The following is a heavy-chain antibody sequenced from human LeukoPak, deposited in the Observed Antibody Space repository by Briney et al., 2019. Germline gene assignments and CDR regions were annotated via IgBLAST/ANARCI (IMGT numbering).Heavy chain of an antibody. CDR1: GFTFSSYG. V-gene: IGHV3-30*02. Sequence: PGGSLRLSCAASGFTFSSYGMHWVRQAPGKGLEWVAVIWYDGSNKYYADSVKGRFTISRDNSKNTLYLQMNSLRAEDTAVYYCAKAPDYYGSGSYYKTRYYYYYMDVWGKGTTVTVSS. J-gene: IGHJ6*03. CDR3: AKAPDYYGSGSYYKTRYYYYYMDV. D-gene: IGHD3-10*01. CDR2: IWYDGSNK.